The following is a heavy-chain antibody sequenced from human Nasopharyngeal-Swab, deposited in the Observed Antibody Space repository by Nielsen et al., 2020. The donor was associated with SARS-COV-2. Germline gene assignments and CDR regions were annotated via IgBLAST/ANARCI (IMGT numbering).Heavy chain of an antibody. CDR3: ARDRVAAAGTGSDYYYYYYMDV. Sequence: WVRQAPGQGLEWMGIINPSGGSTSYAQKFQGRVTMTRDTSTSTVYMELSSLRSEDTAMYYCARDRVAAAGTGSDYYYYYYMDVWGKGTTVTVSS. V-gene: IGHV1-46*01. J-gene: IGHJ6*03. CDR2: INPSGGST. D-gene: IGHD6-13*01.